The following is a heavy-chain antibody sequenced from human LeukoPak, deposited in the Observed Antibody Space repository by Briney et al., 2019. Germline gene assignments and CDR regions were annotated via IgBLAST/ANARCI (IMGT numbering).Heavy chain of an antibody. CDR3: ARQGGAAGTSNRDWFDP. CDR2: IIPIFGIA. J-gene: IGHJ5*02. Sequence: GASVKVSCKGSGGTFSSYAISWVRQPPGQGLEWVGRIIPIFGIANYAQKFQGRVTITADKSTSKAYMELSSLRSEDTAVYYCARQGGAAGTSNRDWFDPWGQGTLVTVSS. CDR1: GGTFSSYA. D-gene: IGHD6-13*01. V-gene: IGHV1-69*04.